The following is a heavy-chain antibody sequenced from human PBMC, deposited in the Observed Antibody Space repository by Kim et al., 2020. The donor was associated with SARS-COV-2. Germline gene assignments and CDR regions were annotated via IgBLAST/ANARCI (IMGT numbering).Heavy chain of an antibody. V-gene: IGHV4-59*01. CDR1: GGSISSYY. Sequence: SETLSLTCTVSGGSISSYYWSWIRQPPGKGLEWIGYIYYSGSTNYNPSLKSRVTISVDTSKNQFSLKLSSVTAADTAVYYCARAWGDYWGQGTLVTVSS. D-gene: IGHD3-16*01. CDR2: IYYSGST. J-gene: IGHJ4*02. CDR3: ARAWGDY.